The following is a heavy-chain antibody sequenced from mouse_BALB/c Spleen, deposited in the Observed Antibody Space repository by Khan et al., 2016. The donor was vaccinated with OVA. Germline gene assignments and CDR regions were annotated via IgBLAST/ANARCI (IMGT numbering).Heavy chain of an antibody. J-gene: IGHJ3*01. D-gene: IGHD1-1*01. CDR2: ISYSGNT. V-gene: IGHV3-8*02. Sequence: EVQLQESGPSLVKPSQTLSLTCSVTGDSITRGYWNWIRKFPGNKLDYMGYISYSGNTYCNPSLKSRISITRDTSKNQYYLQLNSLTTEDTATYYCACELRGFAYWGQGTLVTVSA. CDR3: ACELRGFAY. CDR1: GDSITRGY.